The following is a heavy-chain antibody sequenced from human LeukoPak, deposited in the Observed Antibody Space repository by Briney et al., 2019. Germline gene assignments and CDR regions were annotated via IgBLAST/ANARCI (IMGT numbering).Heavy chain of an antibody. V-gene: IGHV4-39*01. J-gene: IGHJ6*03. D-gene: IGHD3-9*01. Sequence: SETLSLTCTVSGGSIGTTNYYWGWLRQPPGKGLEWIGSIYYSETTYDDPSLESRVTISIETSKNQFSLKLSSVTAADTAVYYCARQRADYFYYYVDVWGKGTTVTVS. CDR1: GGSIGTTNYY. CDR2: IYYSETT. CDR3: ARQRADYFYYYVDV.